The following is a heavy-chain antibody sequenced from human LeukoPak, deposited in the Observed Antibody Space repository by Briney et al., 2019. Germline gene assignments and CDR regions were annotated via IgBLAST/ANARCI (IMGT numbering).Heavy chain of an antibody. CDR2: IYTSGST. J-gene: IGHJ4*02. D-gene: IGHD5-18*01. CDR1: GGSISSYY. CDR3: ARDRGYNSRI. Sequence: SETLSLTCTVSGGSISSYYWSWIRQPPGKGLEWIGYIYTSGSTNYNPSLKSRVTISVDTSKNQFSLKLSSVTAADTAVYYCARDRGYNSRIWGQGTLVTVSS. V-gene: IGHV4-4*08.